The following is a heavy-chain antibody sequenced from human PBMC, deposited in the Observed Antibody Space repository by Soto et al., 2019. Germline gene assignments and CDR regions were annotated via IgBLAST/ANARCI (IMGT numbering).Heavy chain of an antibody. CDR2: IIPIFGTA. CDR3: ARDPSPYCTNGVCYRGWFDP. Sequence: QVQLVQSGAEVKKPGSSVKVSCKASGGTFSSYAISWVRQAPGQGLEWMGGIIPIFGTANYAQKFQGRVTITADKSTSTAYMELSSLRSEDTAVYYCARDPSPYCTNGVCYRGWFDPWGQGTLVTVSS. V-gene: IGHV1-69*06. J-gene: IGHJ5*02. CDR1: GGTFSSYA. D-gene: IGHD2-8*01.